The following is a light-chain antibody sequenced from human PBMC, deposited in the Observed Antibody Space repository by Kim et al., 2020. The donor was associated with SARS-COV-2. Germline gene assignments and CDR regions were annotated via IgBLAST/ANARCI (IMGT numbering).Light chain of an antibody. CDR1: QSVSSN. Sequence: VSPGERATLSCRASQSVSSNLAWYQQKPGQAPRLLIYGASTRATDIPARFSGSGSGTEFTLIVSSLQSEDFAVYYCQQYSHWPPYTFGQGTKLEI. V-gene: IGKV3-15*01. CDR2: GAS. J-gene: IGKJ2*01. CDR3: QQYSHWPPYT.